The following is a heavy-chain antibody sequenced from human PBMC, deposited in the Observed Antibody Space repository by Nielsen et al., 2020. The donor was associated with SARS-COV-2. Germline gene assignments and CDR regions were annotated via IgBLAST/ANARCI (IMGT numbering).Heavy chain of an antibody. V-gene: IGHV3-11*05. D-gene: IGHD3-10*01. CDR1: GFTFSDYY. CDR2: ISSSSSYI. CDR3: ARDQSMVRGVTWKYFDY. Sequence: GESLKISCAASGFTFSDYYMSWIRQAPGKGLEWVSYISSSSSYIYYADSVKGRFTISRDNAKNSLYLQMNSLRAEDTAVYYCARDQSMVRGVTWKYFDYWGQGTLVTVSS. J-gene: IGHJ4*02.